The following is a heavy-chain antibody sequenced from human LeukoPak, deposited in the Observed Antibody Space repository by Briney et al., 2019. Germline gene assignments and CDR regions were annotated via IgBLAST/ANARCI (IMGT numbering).Heavy chain of an antibody. Sequence: ASVKVSCKASGYTFTGYYMHWVRQAPGQGLEWMGWINPNSGGTNYAQKFQGRVTMTRDTSISTAYMELSRLRSDDTAVYYCARADYYDSSGYYLSAFDIWGQGTMVTVSS. CDR3: ARADYYDSSGYYLSAFDI. V-gene: IGHV1-2*02. CDR2: INPNSGGT. CDR1: GYTFTGYY. D-gene: IGHD3-22*01. J-gene: IGHJ3*02.